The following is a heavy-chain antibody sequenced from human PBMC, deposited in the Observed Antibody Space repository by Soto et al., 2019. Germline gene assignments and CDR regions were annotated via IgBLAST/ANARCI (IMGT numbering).Heavy chain of an antibody. Sequence: QVQLVESGGGVVQSGRSLRLSCAASGFSVKSYGTHWVRQAPGMGLEWVAGISYDGSNKYYADSVKGRFTISRDTSKETLYLQMSSLRAEDTAVYYCAKFKGPGVNNYHYGMDVWGQGTTVTVS. CDR3: AKFKGPGVNNYHYGMDV. CDR1: GFSVKSYG. V-gene: IGHV3-30*18. D-gene: IGHD3-10*01. CDR2: ISYDGSNK. J-gene: IGHJ6*02.